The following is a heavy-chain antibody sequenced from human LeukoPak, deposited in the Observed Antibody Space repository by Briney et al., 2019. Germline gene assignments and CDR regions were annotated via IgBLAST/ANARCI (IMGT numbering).Heavy chain of an antibody. CDR1: GFTFTSSA. J-gene: IGHJ4*02. CDR2: IVVGSGST. V-gene: IGHV1-58*01. D-gene: IGHD2-15*01. CDR3: AAVGHCSGGSCGY. Sequence: ASVKVSCKASGFTFTSSAVQWVRQARGQRLEWIGWIVVGSGSTNYAQKFQERVTITRDMSTSTAYMELSSLRSEDMAVYYCAAVGHCSGGSCGYWGQGTLVTVSS.